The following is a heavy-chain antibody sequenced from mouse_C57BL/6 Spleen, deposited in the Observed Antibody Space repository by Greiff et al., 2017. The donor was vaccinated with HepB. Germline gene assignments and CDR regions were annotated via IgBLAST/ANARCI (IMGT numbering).Heavy chain of an antibody. CDR3: ARTNPGVFDY. CDR2: ISYDGSN. J-gene: IGHJ2*01. V-gene: IGHV3-6*01. CDR1: GYSITSGYY. Sequence: DVKLQESGPGLVKPSQSLSLTCSVTGYSITSGYYWNWIRQFPGNKLEWMGYISYDGSNNYNPSLKNRISITRDTSKNQFFLKLNSVTTEDTATYYCARTNPGVFDYWGQGTTLTVSS.